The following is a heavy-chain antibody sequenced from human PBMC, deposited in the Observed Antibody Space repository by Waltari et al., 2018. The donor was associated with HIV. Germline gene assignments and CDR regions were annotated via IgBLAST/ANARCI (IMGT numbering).Heavy chain of an antibody. D-gene: IGHD3-22*01. CDR3: ARGKYYYHSSAYYDNLPFDY. V-gene: IGHV3-21*01. Sequence: VPLVESGGALVKRGVSVSLSCTASGFTSGLYRLTGDRQAPGKGLEWVSFISSSSIYIYYADSVKGRFTISRDNAKNSLYLQMNSLRAEDTAVYYCARGKYYYHSSAYYDNLPFDYWCQGTLVTVSS. CDR1: GFTSGLYR. J-gene: IGHJ4*02. CDR2: ISSSSIYI.